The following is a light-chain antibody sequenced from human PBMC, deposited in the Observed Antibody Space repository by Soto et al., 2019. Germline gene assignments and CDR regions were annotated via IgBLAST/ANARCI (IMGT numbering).Light chain of an antibody. V-gene: IGLV2-14*01. CDR3: KSYSGGPTLYL. Sequence: QSVLTQPASVSGSPGQSITISCTGTSTDVGGYNYVSWYQQHPGKAPTLLISDVSNRPSGVSFRFSGSKSGNTASLTISGLQAEDEADYNCKSYSGGPTLYLFGTRTKVTGL. CDR2: DVS. CDR1: STDVGGYNY. J-gene: IGLJ1*01.